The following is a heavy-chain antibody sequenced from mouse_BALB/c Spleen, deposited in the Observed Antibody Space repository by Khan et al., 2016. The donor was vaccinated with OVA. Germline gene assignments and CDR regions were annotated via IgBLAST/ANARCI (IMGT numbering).Heavy chain of an antibody. D-gene: IGHD3-2*01. CDR2: INPSNGGT. CDR1: GYPFTSYY. CDR3: TRGGTARATSWFAY. Sequence: QVQLQQSGAELVKPGASMKLSCKASGYPFTSYYMYWLKQRPGQGLEWIGEINPSNGGTNFNEKFKSKATLTVDKSSSTAYMQLSSLTSEDSPVYYGTRGGTARATSWFAYWGQGTLVTVSA. V-gene: IGHV1S81*02. J-gene: IGHJ3*01.